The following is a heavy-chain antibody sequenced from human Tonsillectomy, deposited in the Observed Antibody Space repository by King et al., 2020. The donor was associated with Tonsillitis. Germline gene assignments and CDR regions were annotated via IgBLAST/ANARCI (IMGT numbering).Heavy chain of an antibody. J-gene: IGHJ3*01. CDR3: ARLPSVVENTGPFHV. Sequence: LQESGPGQVKASETLSLTCTVSGGSISSENHYWGWIRQPPGKGLEWIGSIYHSGSTYYTPSLKSRVTMSVDTSQNQFSLRLTSVTAADTAVYYCARLPSVVENTGPFHVWGQGTMVTVSS. CDR2: IYHSGST. V-gene: IGHV4-39*01. CDR1: GGSISSENHY. D-gene: IGHD2-15*01.